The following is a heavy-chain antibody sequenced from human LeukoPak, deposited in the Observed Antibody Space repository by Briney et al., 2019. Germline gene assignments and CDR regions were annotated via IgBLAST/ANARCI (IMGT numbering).Heavy chain of an antibody. V-gene: IGHV4-59*12. Sequence: SETLSLTCTVSGDSISIYYWSWIRQPPGKGLEWIGYINYSGNTNYNPSLKSRVTISIDTSKNQFSLKLSSVTAADTAVYYCARASSTPEGIAAAGNNWFDPWGQGTLVTVSS. CDR1: GDSISIYY. CDR3: ARASSTPEGIAAAGNNWFDP. CDR2: INYSGNT. J-gene: IGHJ5*02. D-gene: IGHD6-13*01.